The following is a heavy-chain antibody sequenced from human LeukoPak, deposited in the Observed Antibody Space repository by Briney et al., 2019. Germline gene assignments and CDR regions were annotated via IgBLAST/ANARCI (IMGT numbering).Heavy chain of an antibody. J-gene: IGHJ4*02. D-gene: IGHD6-6*01. CDR2: IYTSGST. V-gene: IGHV4-61*02. CDR3: ARGPPRDSSSSLYFDY. CDR1: GGSISSGGYY. Sequence: KTSETLSLTFTVSGGSISSGGYYWSWIRQPAGKGLEWIGCIYTSGSTNYNPSLKSRVTISVDTSKNQFSLKLSSVTAADTAVYYCARGPPRDSSSSLYFDYWGQGTLVTVSS.